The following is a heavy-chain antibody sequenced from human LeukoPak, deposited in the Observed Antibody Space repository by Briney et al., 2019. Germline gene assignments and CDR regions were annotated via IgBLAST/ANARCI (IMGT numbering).Heavy chain of an antibody. V-gene: IGHV4-4*07. CDR3: ARDLCSGGSCYLDY. Sequence: SETLSLTCTVSGGSISSYYWSWIRQPAGKGLEWIGRIYTSGSTNYNPSLKSRVTMSVDTSKNQFSLKLSSVTAADTAVYYCARDLCSGGSCYLDYWGQGTLVTVSS. CDR2: IYTSGST. D-gene: IGHD2-15*01. CDR1: GGSISSYY. J-gene: IGHJ4*02.